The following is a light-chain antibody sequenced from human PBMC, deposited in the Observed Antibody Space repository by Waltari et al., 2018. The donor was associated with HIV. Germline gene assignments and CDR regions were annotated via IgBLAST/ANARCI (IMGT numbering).Light chain of an antibody. CDR1: SSNIESQP. CDR2: NNN. CDR3: AAWDGSVNYSPVV. J-gene: IGLJ2*01. V-gene: IGLV1-44*01. Sequence: QSVLTQPPSVSGTPGQRVTIPCSGCSSNIESQPINRYQQLPGTAPKLLIYNNNQRPSGVPDRFSGSNSGASASLAISGLQSEDEADYYCAAWDGSVNYSPVVFGGGTKLTVL.